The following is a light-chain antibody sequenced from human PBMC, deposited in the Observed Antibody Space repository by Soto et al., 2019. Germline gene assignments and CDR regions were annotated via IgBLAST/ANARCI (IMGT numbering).Light chain of an antibody. CDR2: GVT. CDR1: GSDIGAYNY. Sequence: QSALTQPASVSGSPGQSITISCTGSGSDIGAYNYVSWYQQHPGKAPKLLIHGVTRRPSGVSSRFSASKSAYTASLTISGLQAEDEANYYCSSYAGSGTLVFGGGTKLTVL. V-gene: IGLV2-14*01. J-gene: IGLJ3*02. CDR3: SSYAGSGTLV.